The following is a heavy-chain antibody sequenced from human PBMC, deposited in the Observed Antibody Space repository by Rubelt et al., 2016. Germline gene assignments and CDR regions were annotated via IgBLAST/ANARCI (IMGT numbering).Heavy chain of an antibody. CDR3: VPPPELAYGDT. J-gene: IGHJ4*02. Sequence: VHLVESGGGVVQSGGSLRLSCAASGFTLSGYAVSWVRQAPGKGLEWVSSISGGGTTTYYADSVRGRFTISRDDSKNPGYLQMNSLRVEDTAVYYCVPPPELAYGDTWGQGTLVTVSS. V-gene: IGHV3-23*04. CDR2: ISGGGTTT. D-gene: IGHD1-14*01. CDR1: GFTLSGYA.